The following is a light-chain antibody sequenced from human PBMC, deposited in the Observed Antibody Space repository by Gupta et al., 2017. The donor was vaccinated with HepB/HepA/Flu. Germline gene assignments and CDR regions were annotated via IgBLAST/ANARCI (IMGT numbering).Light chain of an antibody. CDR2: ETN. CDR3: ATWDDRLTGAV. Sequence: QSVVTQPPSASGPPGQRVTISCSGSNSNIGHNAVNWYQHVPGSAPKRPILETNHRPSGVPDRFSGYKSCKYESRDISGLQSEYEAYDYCATWDDRLTGAVFGGGTKLTVL. CDR1: NSNIGHNA. J-gene: IGLJ2*01. V-gene: IGLV1-44*01.